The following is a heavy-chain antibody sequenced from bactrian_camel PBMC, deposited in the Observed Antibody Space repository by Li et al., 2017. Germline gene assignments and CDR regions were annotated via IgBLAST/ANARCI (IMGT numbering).Heavy chain of an antibody. CDR3: AADSRGSWYCPTLFRLGEFNV. CDR1: GFTFSNYH. CDR2: IYHDTQT. Sequence: VQLVESGGGLVQPGGSLRLSCAASGFTFSNYHVYWVRQAPGKGLEWVSIIYHDTQTYYADSVKGRFAVSRDNAKIAVYLQMDSLKPEDTAVYYCAADSRGSWYCPTLFRLGEFNVWGQGTQVTVS. D-gene: IGHD6*01. J-gene: IGHJ4*01. V-gene: IGHV3S10*01.